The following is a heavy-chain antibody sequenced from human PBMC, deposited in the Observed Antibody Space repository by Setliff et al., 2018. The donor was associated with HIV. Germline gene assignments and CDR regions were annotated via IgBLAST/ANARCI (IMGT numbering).Heavy chain of an antibody. CDR3: AREAVTRYCSGGSCYSTYLDY. CDR2: INPNIGST. Sequence: GASVKVSCKASGYTFTGYYIHWVRQAPGQGLQWMGRINPNIGSTNYAQNFQGRATMTRDTSVNTAFMELSNLRSEDTAVYYCAREAVTRYCSGGSCYSTYLDYWGQGTLVTVSS. V-gene: IGHV1-2*06. CDR1: GYTFTGYY. J-gene: IGHJ4*02. D-gene: IGHD2-15*01.